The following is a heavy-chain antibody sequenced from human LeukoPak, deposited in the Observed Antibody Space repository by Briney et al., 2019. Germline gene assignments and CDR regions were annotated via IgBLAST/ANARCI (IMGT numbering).Heavy chain of an antibody. J-gene: IGHJ4*02. D-gene: IGHD1-14*01. V-gene: IGHV3-21*01. Sequence: GGSLTLSCAASVFTFSSYSMNWVREAPRGGREWGSSIGSANSYIYYADSLKDRFTISRDNAKNSLYLQMNSLRAEDTAVYYCAGASGGNRPFDYWGQGTLVTVSS. CDR1: VFTFSSYS. CDR3: AGASGGNRPFDY. CDR2: IGSANSYI.